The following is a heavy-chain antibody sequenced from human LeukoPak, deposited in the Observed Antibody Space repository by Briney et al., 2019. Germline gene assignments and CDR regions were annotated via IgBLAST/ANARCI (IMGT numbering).Heavy chain of an antibody. CDR2: IWYDGSNK. J-gene: IGHJ4*02. Sequence: RGSLGLSCAASGFTFSSYGMHWVRQAPGKGLEWVAVIWYDGSNKYYADSVKGRFTISRDNSKNTLYLQMNSLRAEDTAVYYCARDHHTQYSSGWLFDYWGQGTLVTVSS. CDR1: GFTFSSYG. CDR3: ARDHHTQYSSGWLFDY. D-gene: IGHD6-19*01. V-gene: IGHV3-33*01.